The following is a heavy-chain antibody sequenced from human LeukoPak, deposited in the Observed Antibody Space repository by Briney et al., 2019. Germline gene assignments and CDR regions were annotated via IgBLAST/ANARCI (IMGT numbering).Heavy chain of an antibody. CDR1: GFTFSDHY. V-gene: IGHV3-72*01. J-gene: IGHJ4*02. CDR3: ARVVAGRPDYFDY. CDR2: TRNKASSYTT. Sequence: GGSLRLSCAASGFTFSDHYMDWVRQAPGKGLEWVGRTRNKASSYTTEYAAPVKGRFTISRDDSKNSLYLQMNSLKTEDTAVYYCARVVAGRPDYFDYWGQGTLVTVSS. D-gene: IGHD6-19*01.